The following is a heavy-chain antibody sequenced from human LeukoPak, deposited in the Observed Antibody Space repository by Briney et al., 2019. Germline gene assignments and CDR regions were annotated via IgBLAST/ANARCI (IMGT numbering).Heavy chain of an antibody. Sequence: GGSLRLSCTISGFTFRSYSMNWVRQAPWKGLEWVSSISNSGTTIYYADSVKGRFTISRDNAKNLLFLQMNCLRDEDTAVYLCARGSSQYSSSWSGYWGQGTLVTVSS. CDR1: GFTFRSYS. J-gene: IGHJ4*02. D-gene: IGHD6-13*01. CDR3: ARGSSQYSSSWSGY. CDR2: ISNSGTTI. V-gene: IGHV3-21*01.